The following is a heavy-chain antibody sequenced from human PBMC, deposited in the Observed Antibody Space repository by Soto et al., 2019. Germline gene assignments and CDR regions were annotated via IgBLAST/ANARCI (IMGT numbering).Heavy chain of an antibody. CDR2: ISSSGSTI. CDR3: ARDDSNYDLWFDP. J-gene: IGHJ5*02. Sequence: QPGGSLRLSCAASGFTFSSYEMNWVRQAPGKGLEWVSYISSSGSTIYYADSVKGRFTISRDNAKNSLYLQMNSLRAEDTAVYYCARDDSNYDLWFDPWGQGTLVTVSS. D-gene: IGHD4-4*01. V-gene: IGHV3-48*03. CDR1: GFTFSSYE.